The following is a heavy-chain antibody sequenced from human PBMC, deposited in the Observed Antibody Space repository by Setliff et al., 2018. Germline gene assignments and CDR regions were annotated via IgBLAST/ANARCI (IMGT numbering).Heavy chain of an antibody. J-gene: IGHJ4*02. CDR3: ARQTATGSSATFDS. V-gene: IGHV4-4*07. D-gene: IGHD2-21*02. CDR1: GGSMSGYF. CDR2: IHPSGAT. Sequence: SSETLSLTCTVSGGSMSGYFWTWIRQPAGKGLGWIGRIHPSGATNYNPSLMSRLTMSIDTSNNHFTLKVNSVTAADTAVYYCARQTATGSSATFDSWGQGTLVTVSS.